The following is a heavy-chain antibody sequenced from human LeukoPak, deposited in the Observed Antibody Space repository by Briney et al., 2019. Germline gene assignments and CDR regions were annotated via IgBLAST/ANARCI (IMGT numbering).Heavy chain of an antibody. CDR3: SRESGAFSPFGY. CDR2: ISLSGVT. J-gene: IGHJ4*02. D-gene: IGHD1-26*01. V-gene: IGHV4-4*02. Sequence: PSGTLSLTCGVSGGSISSTNWWSWVRQPPGQGLEWIGEISLSGVTNYNPSLKSRVTMSLDRSKNHLSLTLTSVTAADMAVYYCSRESGAFSPFGYWGQGTLVTVSS. CDR1: GGSISSTNW.